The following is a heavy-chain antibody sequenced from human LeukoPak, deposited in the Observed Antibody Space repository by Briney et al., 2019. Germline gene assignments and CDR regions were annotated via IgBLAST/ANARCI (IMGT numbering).Heavy chain of an antibody. Sequence: ASVKVSCKASGYTFTDYYIHWVRQAPGQGLEWMGWINPNSGGTHYAQKFLGRVTMTRDTSISTAYMELSSLRSDDTAVYYCARGYSSGWFDYWGQGTLVTVSS. CDR2: INPNSGGT. V-gene: IGHV1-2*02. J-gene: IGHJ4*02. D-gene: IGHD6-19*01. CDR3: ARGYSSGWFDY. CDR1: GYTFTDYY.